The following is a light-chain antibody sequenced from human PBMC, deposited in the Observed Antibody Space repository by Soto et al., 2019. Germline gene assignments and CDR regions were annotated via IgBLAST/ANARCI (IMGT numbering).Light chain of an antibody. V-gene: IGLV2-14*03. J-gene: IGLJ1*01. Sequence: QSVLTQPASVSASPGQSITISCTGTISDVGGYNYVSWYQHHPGKAPKLLIYDVSNRPSGVSNRFSGSKSATTASLTISGLQAEDEADYYCTSYTSSDSYVFGTGTKLTVL. CDR1: ISDVGGYNY. CDR3: TSYTSSDSYV. CDR2: DVS.